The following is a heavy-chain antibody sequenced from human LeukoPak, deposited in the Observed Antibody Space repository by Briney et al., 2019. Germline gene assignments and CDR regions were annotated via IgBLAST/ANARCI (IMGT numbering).Heavy chain of an antibody. Sequence: PGGSLRLSCAASGFTFSNAWMGWVRQAPGKGLEWVSYISSSGSTIYYADSVKGRFTISRDNAKNSLYLQMNSLRAEDTAVYYCAELGITMIGGVWGKGTTVTISS. CDR1: GFTFSNAW. CDR3: AELGITMIGGV. D-gene: IGHD3-10*02. J-gene: IGHJ6*04. V-gene: IGHV3-11*04. CDR2: ISSSGSTI.